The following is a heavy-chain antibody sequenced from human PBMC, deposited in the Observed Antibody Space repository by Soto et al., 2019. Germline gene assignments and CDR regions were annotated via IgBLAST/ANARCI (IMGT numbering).Heavy chain of an antibody. Sequence: PSETLSLTCTVSGDSISSPDYYWSWIRLAPGKGLELIGYVYYRGSIYYTPSFESRVSISVDTSKNQFSLRLTSVTAADSAMYFCARVTFTPNWLDSWGQGILVTVSS. D-gene: IGHD3-3*02. CDR2: VYYRGSI. CDR1: GDSISSPDYY. J-gene: IGHJ5*01. CDR3: ARVTFTPNWLDS. V-gene: IGHV4-30-4*01.